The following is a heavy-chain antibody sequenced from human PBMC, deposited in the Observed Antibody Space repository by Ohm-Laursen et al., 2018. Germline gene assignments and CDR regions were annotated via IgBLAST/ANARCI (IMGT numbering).Heavy chain of an antibody. D-gene: IGHD6-19*01. CDR1: GGSISSYY. CDR3: ARGFSGWWGRIDY. V-gene: IGHV4-59*12. J-gene: IGHJ4*02. CDR2: IYYSGST. Sequence: SDTLSLTCTVSGGSISSYYWSWIRQPPGKGLEWIGYIYYSGSTTYNPSLKSRVTISVDTSKNQFSLKLSSVTAADTAVYYCARGFSGWWGRIDYWGQGILVTVSS.